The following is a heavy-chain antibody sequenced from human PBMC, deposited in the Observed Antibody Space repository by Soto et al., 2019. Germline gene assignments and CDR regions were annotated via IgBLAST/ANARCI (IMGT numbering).Heavy chain of an antibody. CDR3: AGGSGYENLGY. Sequence: GASVKVSCKAPGYSFTNYYMQWVRLAPGQGLEWMGLINPHGGNTIYAQNFQGRVTMTRDTSTSTVYMELSSLRSDDTAVYYCAGGSGYENLGYWGQGTLVTVSS. CDR1: GYSFTNYY. D-gene: IGHD5-12*01. V-gene: IGHV1-46*01. J-gene: IGHJ4*02. CDR2: INPHGGNT.